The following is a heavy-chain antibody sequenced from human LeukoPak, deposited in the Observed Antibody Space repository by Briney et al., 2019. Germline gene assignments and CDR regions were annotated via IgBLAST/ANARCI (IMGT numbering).Heavy chain of an antibody. CDR2: FNDTGSST. D-gene: IGHD4-11*01. CDR1: GFDFSSHA. CDR3: AKVIYSNYGYFDY. V-gene: IGHV3-23*01. J-gene: IGHJ4*02. Sequence: GGSLRLSCVASGFDFSSHAMTWVRQAPGKGLEWVSSFNDTGSSTYYADSVKGRFTISRDNSNNKVYLQMNSLRAEDTAVYYCAKVIYSNYGYFDYWGQGTLVTVSS.